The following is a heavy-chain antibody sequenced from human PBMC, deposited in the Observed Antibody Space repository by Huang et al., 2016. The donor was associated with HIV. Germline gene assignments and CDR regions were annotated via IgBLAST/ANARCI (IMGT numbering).Heavy chain of an antibody. CDR2: IDYSGST. D-gene: IGHD3-3*01. Sequence: QVQLQESGPGLVKPSETLSLTCTVSGGSISTHYWSWIRQPPGKGLEWIGSIDYSGSTNYSTSRKSRVTILLDTSKNQFSLRVNSVTAADTAMYYCARDHHDFWRGYRRMYFFDHWGQGTLVTVSS. V-gene: IGHV4-59*11. J-gene: IGHJ4*02. CDR1: GGSISTHY. CDR3: ARDHHDFWRGYRRMYFFDH.